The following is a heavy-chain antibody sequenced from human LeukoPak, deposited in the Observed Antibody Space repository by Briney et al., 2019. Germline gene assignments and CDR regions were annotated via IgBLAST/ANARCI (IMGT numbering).Heavy chain of an antibody. V-gene: IGHV3-30*04. J-gene: IGHJ4*02. CDR2: ISYDGSNK. CDR1: GFTFSSYA. CDR3: AREARVAPYFDY. Sequence: PGGSLRLSCAVSGFTFSSYAMHWVRQAPGKGLEWVAVISYDGSNKYYADSVKGRFTISRDNSKNTLYLQMNSLRAEDTAVYYCAREARVAPYFDYWGQGTLVTVSS. D-gene: IGHD4-23*01.